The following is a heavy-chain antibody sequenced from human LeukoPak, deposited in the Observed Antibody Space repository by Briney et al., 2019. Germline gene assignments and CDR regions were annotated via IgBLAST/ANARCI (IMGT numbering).Heavy chain of an antibody. Sequence: GGSLRLSCAASGFTVSSNYMNWVRQAPGKGLEWVSVLYSAGNTYYADSVKGRFTISRDTSKNTLFLQMDSLRAEDTAVYYCARAREYIVLDFWGQGTLVTVSP. V-gene: IGHV3-66*02. J-gene: IGHJ4*02. CDR2: LYSAGNT. D-gene: IGHD5-12*01. CDR3: ARAREYIVLDF. CDR1: GFTVSSNY.